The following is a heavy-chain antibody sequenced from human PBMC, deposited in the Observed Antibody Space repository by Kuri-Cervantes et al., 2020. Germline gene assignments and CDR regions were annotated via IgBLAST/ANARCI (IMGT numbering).Heavy chain of an antibody. J-gene: IGHJ4*02. Sequence: SETLSLTCDVSGGSFNGYYWSWIRRPPGKGLEWIGEINYREDTKYTPSLKSRVTISLDTSKSHISLNLASVTAADTAVYYCASYIVGEGGRGHWGQGTLVTVSS. CDR3: ASYIVGEGGRGH. D-gene: IGHD1-26*01. CDR2: INYREDT. V-gene: IGHV4-34*01. CDR1: GGSFNGYY.